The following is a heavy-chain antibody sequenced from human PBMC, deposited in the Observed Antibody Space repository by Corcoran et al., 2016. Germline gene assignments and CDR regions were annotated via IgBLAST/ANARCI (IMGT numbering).Heavy chain of an antibody. D-gene: IGHD6-19*01. CDR1: GGTFSSYA. V-gene: IGHV1-69*01. CDR3: ARYGPEQLAGYYYGMDV. J-gene: IGHJ6*02. CDR2: IIPIFGTA. Sequence: QVQLVQSGAEVKKPGSSVKVSCKASGGTFSSYAISWVRQAPGQGLEWMGGIIPIFGTANYAQKFQGRVTITADESTSTAYMELSSLRSEDTAVYYCARYGPEQLAGYYYGMDVWGQGTTVTVSS.